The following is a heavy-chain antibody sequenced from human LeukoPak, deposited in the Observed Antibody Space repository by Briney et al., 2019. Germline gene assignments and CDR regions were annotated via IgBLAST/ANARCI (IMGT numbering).Heavy chain of an antibody. Sequence: GGSLRLSCAASGFTFSSYEMNWVRQAPGKGLEWVAVVSYDESNKYYADSVKGRFTISRDNSKNTLYLQMNSLRAEDTTVYYCARSGYSGRYPAYIDYWGQGTLVTVSS. J-gene: IGHJ4*02. CDR3: ARSGYSGRYPAYIDY. CDR1: GFTFSSYE. V-gene: IGHV3-30-3*01. CDR2: VSYDESNK. D-gene: IGHD1-26*01.